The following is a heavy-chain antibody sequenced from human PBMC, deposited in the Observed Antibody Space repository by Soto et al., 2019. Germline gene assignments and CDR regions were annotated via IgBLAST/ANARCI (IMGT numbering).Heavy chain of an antibody. V-gene: IGHV1-46*01. CDR1: GYTFTNYY. D-gene: IGHD5-18*01. CDR2: INPSGGST. Sequence: QVQLVQSGAEVKKPGASVKVSCKASGYTFTNYYVHWVRQAPGQGPEGMGVINPSGGSTRDAQKFQGRGXXTXDXCTSTVHRELSSLRSEDTAVYYCAGEDTADYSGMDVWGQGTTVTVSS. CDR3: AGEDTADYSGMDV. J-gene: IGHJ6*02.